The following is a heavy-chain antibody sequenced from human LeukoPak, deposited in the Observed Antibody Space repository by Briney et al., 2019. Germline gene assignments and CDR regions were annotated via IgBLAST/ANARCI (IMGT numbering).Heavy chain of an antibody. D-gene: IGHD2-15*01. CDR1: GFTVSSNY. Sequence: GSLRLSCAASGFTVSSNYMSWVRQAPGKGLEWVSIICSGGTTYYADSVRGRFTISRDNSKNTLYLQMNSLRAEDTAVYFCARGLYEFCSGGSCYSYYFDYWGQGTLVTVSS. CDR3: ARGLYEFCSGGSCYSYYFDY. CDR2: ICSGGTT. J-gene: IGHJ4*02. V-gene: IGHV3-53*01.